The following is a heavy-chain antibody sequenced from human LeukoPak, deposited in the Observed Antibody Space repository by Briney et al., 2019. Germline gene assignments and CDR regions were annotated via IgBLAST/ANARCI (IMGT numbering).Heavy chain of an antibody. V-gene: IGHV4-61*08. D-gene: IGHD1-7*01. Sequence: SETLSLTCTVSGGSVSSGGFYWTWIRQPPGKGLEWIGYIYYSGSTNYIPSLRSRLTISVDTSKNQFSLKLSSVTAADTAVYYCAREDITGTASYFDYWGQGTLVTVSS. J-gene: IGHJ4*02. CDR1: GGSVSSGGFY. CDR3: AREDITGTASYFDY. CDR2: IYYSGST.